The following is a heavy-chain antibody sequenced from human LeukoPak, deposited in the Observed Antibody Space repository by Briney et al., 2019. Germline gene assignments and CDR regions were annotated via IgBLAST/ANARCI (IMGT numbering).Heavy chain of an antibody. CDR1: GFTFSDYG. CDR2: ILYDGSIK. V-gene: IGHV3-30*02. Sequence: HPGGSLRLSCAASGFTFSDYGTHWVRQAPGKGLEWVALILYDGSIKNYLASVKGRFTISRDNSKNTLYLQMNSLRADDTAVYYCARDLHGSYLDYWGQGTLVTVSS. D-gene: IGHD1-26*01. CDR3: ARDLHGSYLDY. J-gene: IGHJ4*02.